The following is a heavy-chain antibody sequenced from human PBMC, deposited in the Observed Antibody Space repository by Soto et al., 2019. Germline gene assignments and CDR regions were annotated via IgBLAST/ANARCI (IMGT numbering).Heavy chain of an antibody. CDR1: GGSFSGYY. CDR2: INHSGST. V-gene: IGHV4-34*01. D-gene: IGHD6-13*01. J-gene: IGHJ3*02. Sequence: QVQLQQWGAGLLKPSETLSLTCAVYGGSFSGYYWSWIRQPPGKGLEWIGEINHSGSTNYNPSLKCRVTISVDTSKNQFSLKPSSVTAAVTAVYYCARGDEQQRTACDIWGQGTMVTVSS. CDR3: ARGDEQQRTACDI.